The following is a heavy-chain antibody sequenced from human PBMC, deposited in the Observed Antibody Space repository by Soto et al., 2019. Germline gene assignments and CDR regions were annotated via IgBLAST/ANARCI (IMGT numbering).Heavy chain of an antibody. CDR1: GGSISSDDYY. CDR3: ARAVRSNTASYGSDI. Sequence: QVQLQESGPGLVKPSQTLSLTCTVSGGSISSDDYYWSWIRQHPGKGLEWIGYIYYSGSTYYNPSLKRRVTLSVDPSKNQFSLKLSSVTAADTAVYYCARAVRSNTASYGSDIWGQGTMVTVSS. D-gene: IGHD2-2*01. J-gene: IGHJ3*02. CDR2: IYYSGST. V-gene: IGHV4-31*03.